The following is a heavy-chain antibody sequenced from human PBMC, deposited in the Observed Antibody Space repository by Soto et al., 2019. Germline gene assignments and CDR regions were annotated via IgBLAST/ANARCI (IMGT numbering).Heavy chain of an antibody. J-gene: IGHJ4*02. D-gene: IGHD3-3*01. CDR3: ERFRGTFWKSYFDD. V-gene: IGHV4-59*01. CDR1: RGLSLSYF. Sequence: PSETVSLTFTVSRGLSLSYFCNWFRLPPGKGLHWIGYTYYSGSTTYNPSLKSRVTISVDSSKNQCSLKVYAVTPADTAVYYCERFRGTFWKSYFDDGGPGILVTVSS. CDR2: TYYSGST.